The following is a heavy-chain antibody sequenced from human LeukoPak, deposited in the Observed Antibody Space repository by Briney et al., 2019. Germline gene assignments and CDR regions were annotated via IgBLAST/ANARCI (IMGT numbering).Heavy chain of an antibody. J-gene: IGHJ5*02. CDR2: INHSGST. CDR3: ARMTRILYRKGGFDP. D-gene: IGHD2-8*01. CDR1: GGSFSGYY. Sequence: SETLSLTCAVYGGSFSGYYWSWIRQPPGKGLEWIGEINHSGSTNYNPSLKSRVTISVDTSKNQFSLKLSSVTAADTAVYYCARMTRILYRKGGFDPWGQGTLVTVSS. V-gene: IGHV4-34*01.